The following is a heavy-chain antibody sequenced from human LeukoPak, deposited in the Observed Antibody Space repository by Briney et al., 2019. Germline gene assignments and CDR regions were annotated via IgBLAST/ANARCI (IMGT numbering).Heavy chain of an antibody. D-gene: IGHD6-13*01. J-gene: IGHJ4*02. CDR3: ARGSPIAAFDY. Sequence: GGSLRLSCAASGFTLSSHSMNWVRQAPGKGLEWVSSISSSSSCIYYADSVKGRFTISRDNAKNSLYLQMNSLRAEDTAVYYCARGSPIAAFDYWGQGTLVTVSS. V-gene: IGHV3-21*01. CDR2: ISSSSSCI. CDR1: GFTLSSHS.